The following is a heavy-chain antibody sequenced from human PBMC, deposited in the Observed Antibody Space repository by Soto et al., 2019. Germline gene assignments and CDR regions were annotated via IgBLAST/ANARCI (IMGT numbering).Heavy chain of an antibody. J-gene: IGHJ3*02. V-gene: IGHV1-18*01. CDR1: GYTFTSYG. CDR3: ARDAAVLRFLEWAETDAFDI. Sequence: QVQLVQSGAEVKKPGASVKVSCKASGYTFTSYGISWVRQAPGQGLEWMGWISAYNGNTNYAQKLHGRVTMTTDTSTSTAYMELRSLRSDDTAVYYCARDAAVLRFLEWAETDAFDIWGQGTMVTVSS. D-gene: IGHD3-3*01. CDR2: ISAYNGNT.